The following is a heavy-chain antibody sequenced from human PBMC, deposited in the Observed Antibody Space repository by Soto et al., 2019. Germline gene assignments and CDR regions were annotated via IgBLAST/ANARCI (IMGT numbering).Heavy chain of an antibody. CDR2: IYPADSDT. Sequence: GESLKISCEGSAYSFSNYWIAWVRQMPGKGLEWMGIIYPADSDTRYSPSFQGQVTISADKYINTAYLQWSSLKASDTATYYCARQFHDNSGGGYYYYGLDVWGQGTTVTVPS. CDR1: AYSFSNYW. CDR3: ARQFHDNSGGGYYYYGLDV. V-gene: IGHV5-51*01. D-gene: IGHD2-15*01. J-gene: IGHJ6*02.